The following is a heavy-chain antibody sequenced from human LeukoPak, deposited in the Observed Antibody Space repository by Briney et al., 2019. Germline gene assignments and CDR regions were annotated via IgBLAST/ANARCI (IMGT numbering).Heavy chain of an antibody. Sequence: ASVKVSCKASGYSFTNYYLHWVRQAPGQGFVWMGIINPGGGTTTYAQKFQGRVTMTRDTSTSTVYMELSSLRSEDTAVYYCARGGFTTMFRGGVITLDAFDIWGQGTMVTVSS. J-gene: IGHJ3*02. CDR2: INPGGGTT. V-gene: IGHV1-46*01. CDR1: GYSFTNYY. CDR3: ARGGFTTMFRGGVITLDAFDI. D-gene: IGHD3-10*01.